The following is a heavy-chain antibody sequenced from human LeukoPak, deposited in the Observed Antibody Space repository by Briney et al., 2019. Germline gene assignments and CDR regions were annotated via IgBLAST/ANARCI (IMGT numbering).Heavy chain of an antibody. D-gene: IGHD2-15*01. Sequence: PSETLSLTCTVSGGSISSYHWSWIRQPPGKGLEWIGYIYYSGSTNYNPSLKSRVTILADTSKNQFSLKLTSVTAADTAVYYCARRGYCSGVSCYSFDYWGQGTLVTVSS. CDR1: GGSISSYH. V-gene: IGHV4-59*08. J-gene: IGHJ4*02. CDR3: ARRGYCSGVSCYSFDY. CDR2: IYYSGST.